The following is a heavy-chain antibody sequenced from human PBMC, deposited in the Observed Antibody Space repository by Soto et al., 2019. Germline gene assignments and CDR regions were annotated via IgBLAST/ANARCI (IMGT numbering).Heavy chain of an antibody. CDR3: VREYTYRPNLFDF. V-gene: IGHV4-31*03. J-gene: IGHJ4*02. Sequence: PSETLSLTCTVSGGSISSAAYYWSWIRQHPGKGLEWIGYISHSGSTYYNPSLKSRVIISVDTSKNQFSLSLTSVTAADTAVYYCVREYTYRPNLFDFWGPGTLVTVAS. CDR1: GGSISSAAYY. CDR2: ISHSGST. D-gene: IGHD2-2*02.